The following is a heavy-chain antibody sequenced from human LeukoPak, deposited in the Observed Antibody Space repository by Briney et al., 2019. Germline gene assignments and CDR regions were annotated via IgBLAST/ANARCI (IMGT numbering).Heavy chain of an antibody. J-gene: IGHJ6*02. CDR1: GFSVSDNY. D-gene: IGHD1-14*01. Sequence: GGSLRLSCAASGFSVSDNYMGWVRQAPGKGLEWVSIIYSDDSTYYTDSVKGRFTISRDNFKNTLYLLMNSLRTEDTAVYYCARGILNNYGMDVWGQGTTVTVSS. V-gene: IGHV3-66*02. CDR3: ARGILNNYGMDV. CDR2: IYSDDST.